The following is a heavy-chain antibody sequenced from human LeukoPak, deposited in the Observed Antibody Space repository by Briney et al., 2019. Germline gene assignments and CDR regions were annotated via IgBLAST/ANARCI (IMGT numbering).Heavy chain of an antibody. CDR1: RFTFSSYA. CDR2: ISGGGDYT. Sequence: GGSLRLSCAASRFTFSSYAMNWVRQAPGNGLEWVSAISGGGDYTYYADSVKGRFTISRDNSKNTLYLQMNSLRAEDTAVYYCAKDRSTYGPYYFDYWGQGTLVTVSS. V-gene: IGHV3-23*01. CDR3: AKDRSTYGPYYFDY. J-gene: IGHJ4*02. D-gene: IGHD3-10*01.